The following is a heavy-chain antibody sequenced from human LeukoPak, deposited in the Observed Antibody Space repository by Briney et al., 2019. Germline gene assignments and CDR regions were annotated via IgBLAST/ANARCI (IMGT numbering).Heavy chain of an antibody. V-gene: IGHV3-30*03. CDR1: GFTFSSYG. CDR3: ARDVYYYYYMDV. J-gene: IGHJ6*03. Sequence: GGSLRLSCAASGFTFSSYGMHWVRQAPGKGLEWVAVISYDGSNKYYADSVKGRFTISRDNSKNTLYLQMNSLRAEDTAVYYCARDVYYYYYMDVWGKGTTVTISS. CDR2: ISYDGSNK.